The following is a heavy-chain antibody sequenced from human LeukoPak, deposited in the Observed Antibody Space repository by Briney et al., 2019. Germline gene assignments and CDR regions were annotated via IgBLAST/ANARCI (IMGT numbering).Heavy chain of an antibody. Sequence: SETLSLTCTVSGGSISSYYWSWIRQPPGKGLEWIGYIYYSGSTNYNPSLKSRVTISVDTSKNQFSLKLSSVTAADTAVYYCARGRFDTYYYGSGSYYNNPNWFDPWGQGTLVTVSS. CDR1: GGSISSYY. CDR2: IYYSGST. J-gene: IGHJ5*02. V-gene: IGHV4-59*12. CDR3: ARGRFDTYYYGSGSYYNNPNWFDP. D-gene: IGHD3-10*01.